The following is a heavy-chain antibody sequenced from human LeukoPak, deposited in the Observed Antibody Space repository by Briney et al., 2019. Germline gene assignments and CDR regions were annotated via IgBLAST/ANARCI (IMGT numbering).Heavy chain of an antibody. D-gene: IGHD3-10*01. CDR1: GFTVSSNY. CDR2: LYRGGDT. V-gene: IGHV3-53*01. J-gene: IGHJ6*02. CDR3: ARDEYYGSGIYAMDV. Sequence: GGSLRLSCAASGFTVSSNYMSWARQAPETGLEWVSVLYRGGDTYYADSVKGRFTISRDNSKNTLYLQVNSLRAEDTAVYYCARDEYYGSGIYAMDVWGQGTTVTVSS.